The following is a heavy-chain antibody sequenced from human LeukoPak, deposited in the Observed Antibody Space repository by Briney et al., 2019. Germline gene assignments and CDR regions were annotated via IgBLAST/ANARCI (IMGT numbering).Heavy chain of an antibody. CDR1: GFTFSSYE. CDR2: ISSSGSTI. J-gene: IGHJ6*02. V-gene: IGHV3-48*03. D-gene: IGHD6-13*01. Sequence: GGSLRLSCAASGFTFSSYEMNWVRQAPGKGLEWVSYISSSGSTIYYADSVKGRFTISRDNAKNSLYPQMNSLRAEDTAVYYCARDLRLSQARQQLTPMDVWGQGTTVTVSS. CDR3: ARDLRLSQARQQLTPMDV.